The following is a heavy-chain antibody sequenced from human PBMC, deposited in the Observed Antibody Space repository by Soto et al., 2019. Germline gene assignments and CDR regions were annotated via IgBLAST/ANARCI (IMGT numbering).Heavy chain of an antibody. V-gene: IGHV3-30*03. Sequence: QVQLVESGGGVVQPGRSLRLSCAASGFTFSSYGMHWVRQAPGKGLEWVAVISYDGSNKYYADSVKGRFTISRDNSKNTLYLQMNSLRAEDTAVYYCAIARGYSYGYSFGYFDLWGRGTLVTVSS. D-gene: IGHD5-18*01. J-gene: IGHJ2*01. CDR3: AIARGYSYGYSFGYFDL. CDR2: ISYDGSNK. CDR1: GFTFSSYG.